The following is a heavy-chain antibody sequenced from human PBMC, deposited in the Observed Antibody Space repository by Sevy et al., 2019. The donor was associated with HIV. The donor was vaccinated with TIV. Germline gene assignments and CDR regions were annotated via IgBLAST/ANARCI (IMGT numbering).Heavy chain of an antibody. J-gene: IGHJ5*02. D-gene: IGHD3-9*01. CDR2: IYHSGST. Sequence: SETLSLICPVSGDSTGSGGYYWSWIRQPLGKALEWIGCIYHSGSTFHNPSLQSRVTMSVDRSKNQFSLKLRSVTAADTAVYYCARGSGTSRYYDHWGQGTLVTVSS. CDR3: ARGSGTSRYYDH. V-gene: IGHV4-30-2*01. CDR1: GDSTGSGGYY.